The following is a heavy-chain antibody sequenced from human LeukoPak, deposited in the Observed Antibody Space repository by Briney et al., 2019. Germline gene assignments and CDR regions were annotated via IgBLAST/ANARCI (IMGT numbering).Heavy chain of an antibody. CDR3: ARSNPNRNALDL. J-gene: IGHJ3*01. CDR1: GFTLNSYL. Sequence: PGGSLRLSCAASGFTLNSYLMSWVRQAPGRGLERVANIKKDGSEENYLDSVKGRFTVSRDNAKNSLNLQMNSLRGEDTAVYYCARSNPNRNALDLWGQGTMVTISS. V-gene: IGHV3-7*01. D-gene: IGHD1-14*01. CDR2: IKKDGSEE.